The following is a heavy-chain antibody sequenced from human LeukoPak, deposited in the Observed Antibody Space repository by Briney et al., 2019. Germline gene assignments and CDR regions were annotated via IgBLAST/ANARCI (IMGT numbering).Heavy chain of an antibody. CDR3: ARGTPSPSPALRYFDWLLGHYFDY. V-gene: IGHV3-30*04. D-gene: IGHD3-9*01. Sequence: GGSLRLSCAASGFTFSSYAMHWVRQAPGKGLEWVAVISYDGSNKYYADSVKGRFTISRDNSKNTLYLQMNSLRAEDTAVYYCARGTPSPSPALRYFDWLLGHYFDYWGQGTLVTVSS. CDR1: GFTFSSYA. J-gene: IGHJ4*02. CDR2: ISYDGSNK.